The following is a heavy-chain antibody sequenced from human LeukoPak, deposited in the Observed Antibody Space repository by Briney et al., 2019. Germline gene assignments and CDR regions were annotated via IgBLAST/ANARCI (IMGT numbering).Heavy chain of an antibody. CDR2: IWCDGSNK. CDR1: GFTFSSYG. J-gene: IGHJ4*02. Sequence: GGSLRLSCAASGFTFSSYGMHWVRQAPGKGLEWVAVIWCDGSNKYYADSVKGRFTISRDNSKNTLYLQMNSLRAEDMALYYCARDLGSVSYHYDFTYWGRGTLVTVSS. CDR3: ARDLGSVSYHYDFTY. D-gene: IGHD1-26*01. V-gene: IGHV3-33*01.